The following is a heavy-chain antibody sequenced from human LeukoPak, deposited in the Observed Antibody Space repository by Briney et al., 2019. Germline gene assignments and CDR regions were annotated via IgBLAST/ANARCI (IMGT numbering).Heavy chain of an antibody. CDR2: IYHSGST. J-gene: IGHJ4*02. V-gene: IGHV4-38-2*01. Sequence: SETLSLTCAVSGYSISSGYYWGWIRQPPGKGLEWIGSIYHSGSTYYNPSLKSRVTISVDTSKNQFSLKLSSVNAADTAVYYCARLDIAARAIDYWGQGTLVTVSS. CDR3: ARLDIAARAIDY. D-gene: IGHD6-6*01. CDR1: GYSISSGYY.